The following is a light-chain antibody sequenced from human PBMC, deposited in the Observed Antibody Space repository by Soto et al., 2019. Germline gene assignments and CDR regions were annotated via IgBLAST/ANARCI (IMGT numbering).Light chain of an antibody. V-gene: IGKV3-11*01. Sequence: EIVLTQSPATLSLSPGERATLSCRASQSVSSYLAWYQQKPGQAPRLLIYDASNRATGIPARFSGSGSGTDFTLTISSLEPEDFAVYYCQQRSNCPPYTFGQGPKLDIK. CDR3: QQRSNCPPYT. J-gene: IGKJ2*01. CDR2: DAS. CDR1: QSVSSY.